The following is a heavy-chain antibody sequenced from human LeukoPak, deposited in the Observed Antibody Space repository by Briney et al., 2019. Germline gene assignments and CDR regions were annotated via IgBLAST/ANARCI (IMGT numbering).Heavy chain of an antibody. CDR3: ARQYCGGDCYLFDY. Sequence: GASLRLSCAASGFTFSSYAMSWVRQAPGKGLEWVSGVGSVASGGTFYADSVKGRFTISRDNSKNTLYLQMNSLRAEDTAVYYCARQYCGGDCYLFDYWGQGTLVTVSS. V-gene: IGHV3-23*01. CDR1: GFTFSSYA. D-gene: IGHD2-21*02. CDR2: VGSVASGGT. J-gene: IGHJ4*02.